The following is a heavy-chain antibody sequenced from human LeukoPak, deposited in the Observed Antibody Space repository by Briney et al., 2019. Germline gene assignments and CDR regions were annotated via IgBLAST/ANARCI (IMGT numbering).Heavy chain of an antibody. CDR3: ARDGGYCTNGVCYISYYFDY. Sequence: GGSLRLSCAASGFTFSSYWMSWVRQAPGKGLEWVANIKYDGSDKRYVDSVKGRFTISRDNSKNTLYLQMNSLRAEDTAVYYCARDGGYCTNGVCYISYYFDYWGQGTLVTVSS. J-gene: IGHJ4*02. CDR2: IKYDGSDK. D-gene: IGHD2-8*01. CDR1: GFTFSSYW. V-gene: IGHV3-7*01.